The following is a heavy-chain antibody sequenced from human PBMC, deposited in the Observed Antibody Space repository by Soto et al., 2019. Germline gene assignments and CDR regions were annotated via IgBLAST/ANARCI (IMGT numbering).Heavy chain of an antibody. CDR1: GFTFSNAW. Sequence: GGSLRLSCAASGFTFSNAWMSWVRQAPGKGLEWVGRIKSKTDGGTTDYAAPVKGRFTISRDDSKNTLYLQMNSLKTEDTAVYYCTTDSVPTYYYDSSGYRTWGQGTIVTVSS. CDR2: IKSKTDGGTT. V-gene: IGHV3-15*01. J-gene: IGHJ3*01. D-gene: IGHD3-22*01. CDR3: TTDSVPTYYYDSSGYRT.